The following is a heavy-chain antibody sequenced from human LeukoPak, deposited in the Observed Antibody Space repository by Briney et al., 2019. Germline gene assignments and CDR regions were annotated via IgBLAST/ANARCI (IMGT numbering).Heavy chain of an antibody. Sequence: ASVKVSCKASGYTFITYGITGVRQAPGQGLEWMGWISAYNGNTNYPQNLQGRVTMTTDTSTSTVYMELRSLRSDDTAVYYCARGGVYDSSGYYRLRAFDIWGQGTMVTVSS. J-gene: IGHJ3*02. CDR2: ISAYNGNT. D-gene: IGHD3-22*01. V-gene: IGHV1-18*01. CDR1: GYTFITYG. CDR3: ARGGVYDSSGYYRLRAFDI.